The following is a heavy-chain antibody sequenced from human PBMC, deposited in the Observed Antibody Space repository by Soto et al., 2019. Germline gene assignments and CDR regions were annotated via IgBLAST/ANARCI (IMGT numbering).Heavy chain of an antibody. CDR1: GFTFSSYA. CDR3: ARTYSSSWYGSYYYGMDV. Sequence: QVQLVESGGGVVQPGRSLRLSCAASGFTFSSYAMHWVRQAPGKGLEWVAVISYDGSNKYYADSVKGRFTISRDNSKNTLYLQMNSLRAEDTAVYYCARTYSSSWYGSYYYGMDVWGQGTTVTLSS. J-gene: IGHJ6*02. CDR2: ISYDGSNK. D-gene: IGHD6-13*01. V-gene: IGHV3-30-3*01.